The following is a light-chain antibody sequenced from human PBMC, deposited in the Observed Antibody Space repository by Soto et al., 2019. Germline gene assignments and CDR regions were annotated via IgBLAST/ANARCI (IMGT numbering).Light chain of an antibody. J-gene: IGKJ1*01. CDR2: TAS. CDR1: QTISSW. CDR3: PHCNSHSGA. V-gene: IGKV1-5*03. Sequence: EIQMTQSPSTLSGTVGDRVTLTSRASQTISSWLAWYQQKPGKAPKLLIYTASTLKSGVPSRFSGSGSGTEFTLTISSLQPDDFATYYCPHCNSHSGAFAQGTKVDI.